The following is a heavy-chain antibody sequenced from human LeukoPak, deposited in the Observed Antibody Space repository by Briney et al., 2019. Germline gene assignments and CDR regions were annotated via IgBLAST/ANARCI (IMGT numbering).Heavy chain of an antibody. J-gene: IGHJ5*02. CDR1: GGSISSYY. CDR3: ARGGAPNYYDSSGPRSFDP. CDR2: IYTSGST. D-gene: IGHD3-22*01. Sequence: PSETLSLTCTVSGGSISSYYWSWIRQPAGKGLEWIGRIYTSGSTNYNPSLKSRVTMSVDTSKNQFSLKLSSVTAADTAVYYCARGGAPNYYDSSGPRSFDPWGQGTLVTVSS. V-gene: IGHV4-4*07.